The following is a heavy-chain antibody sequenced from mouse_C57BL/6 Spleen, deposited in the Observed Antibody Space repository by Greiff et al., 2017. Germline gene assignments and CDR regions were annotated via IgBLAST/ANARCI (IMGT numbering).Heavy chain of an antibody. J-gene: IGHJ4*01. V-gene: IGHV1-4*01. CDR3: ASEEENAMYY. Sequence: QVQLQQSGAELARPGASVKMSCKASGYTFTSYTMHCVKQRPGQGLEWIGYINPSSGYPKYTQQFKDKATLTADTSSSTAYMQLSSLTSEDSAVXYFASEEENAMYYWGQGTSVTVSS. CDR2: INPSSGYP. CDR1: GYTFTSYT.